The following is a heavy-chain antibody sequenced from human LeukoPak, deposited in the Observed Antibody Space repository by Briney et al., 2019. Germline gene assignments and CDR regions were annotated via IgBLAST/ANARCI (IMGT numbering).Heavy chain of an antibody. CDR3: AGRNDFWSGYYTGNLVRTPHGY. D-gene: IGHD3-3*01. J-gene: IGHJ4*02. Sequence: SETLSLTCAVYGGSFSGYYWNWIRQPPGKGLEWIGEINHSGSTNYNPSLKSRVTISVDTSKNQFSLKLSSVTAADTAVYYCAGRNDFWSGYYTGNLVRTPHGYWGQGTLVTVSS. CDR2: INHSGST. V-gene: IGHV4-34*01. CDR1: GGSFSGYY.